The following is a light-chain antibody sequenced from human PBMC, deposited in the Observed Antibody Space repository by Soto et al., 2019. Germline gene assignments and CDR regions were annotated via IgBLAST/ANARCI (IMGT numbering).Light chain of an antibody. Sequence: DIQLTQSPFSESASVGDRVTITCRASQDVGRWLAWYQQRPGKAPKLLIYAASHLQSGVPSRFSGSGSGTDFTLTITSLQTDDFGTDYCQQDHTLPRTFGGGAQVEIK. CDR1: QDVGRW. V-gene: IGKV1-12*01. CDR3: QQDHTLPRT. CDR2: AAS. J-gene: IGKJ4*01.